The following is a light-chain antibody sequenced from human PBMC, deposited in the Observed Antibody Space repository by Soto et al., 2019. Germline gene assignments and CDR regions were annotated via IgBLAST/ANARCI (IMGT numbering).Light chain of an antibody. Sequence: DIQMTQSPSSPSASVGDRVTITCRASQSISSYLNWYQQKPGKAPKLLIYAASSLQSGVPSRFSGSGSGTDFTLTISSLQPEDFATYYCQQSYSTPPWTVGQGTKVDIK. CDR1: QSISSY. V-gene: IGKV1-39*01. J-gene: IGKJ1*01. CDR3: QQSYSTPPWT. CDR2: AAS.